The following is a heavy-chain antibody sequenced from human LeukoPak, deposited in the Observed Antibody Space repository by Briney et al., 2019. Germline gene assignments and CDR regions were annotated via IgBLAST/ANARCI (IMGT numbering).Heavy chain of an antibody. CDR1: GFTFSNYA. Sequence: PGGSLRLSCAASGFTFSNYAMSWVRQAPGKGLEWVSATSGNSGSTYYADSVKGRFTISRDNSKSTLYLQMNSLRAEDTAVYYCAKGNVVVPADNFYDYWGQGTLVTVSS. J-gene: IGHJ4*02. D-gene: IGHD2-2*01. V-gene: IGHV3-23*01. CDR3: AKGNVVVPADNFYDY. CDR2: TSGNSGST.